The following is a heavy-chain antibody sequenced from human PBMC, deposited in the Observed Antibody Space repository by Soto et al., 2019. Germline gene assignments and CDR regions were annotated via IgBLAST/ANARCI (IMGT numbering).Heavy chain of an antibody. Sequence: LRLSCAASGFTFSGHTINWVRQAPGKGLEWVSSVSSSSSYIYYADSVKGRFTVSRDNAEKSLYLQMNSLRAEDTAIYYCARCMGFDGSGYAFFDSWGQGTLVTVSS. CDR3: ARCMGFDGSGYAFFDS. CDR2: VSSSSSYI. D-gene: IGHD3-10*01. V-gene: IGHV3-21*01. CDR1: GFTFSGHT. J-gene: IGHJ4*02.